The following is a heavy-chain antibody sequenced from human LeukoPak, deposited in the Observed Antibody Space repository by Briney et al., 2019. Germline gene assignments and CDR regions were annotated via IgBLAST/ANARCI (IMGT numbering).Heavy chain of an antibody. D-gene: IGHD6-13*01. CDR1: GGSISSGGFY. CDR2: IYHSGST. Sequence: SETLSLTCAVSGGSISSGGFYWSWVRQPPGKGLEWIGFIYHSGSTYYNPSLKSRVTISVDTSKNQFSLKLSSVTAADTAVYYCARHVSSSWYFDYWGQGTLVTVSS. J-gene: IGHJ4*02. V-gene: IGHV4-30-2*03. CDR3: ARHVSSSWYFDY.